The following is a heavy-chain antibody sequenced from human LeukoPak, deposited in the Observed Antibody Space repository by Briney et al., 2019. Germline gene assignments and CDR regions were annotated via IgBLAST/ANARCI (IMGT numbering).Heavy chain of an antibody. D-gene: IGHD6-13*01. CDR1: GGSIRSSSYY. CDR2: LYYTGIT. V-gene: IGHV4-39*01. J-gene: IGHJ5*02. CDR3: ASSQYPIAAADNWFDP. Sequence: SETLSLTCSVSGGSIRSSSYYWGWIRQAPGKGLEWIGSLYYTGITHYSPSLKSRVSISVDTSKTQLSLKLSSVTASDTAVYYCASSQYPIAAADNWFDPWGQGTLVTVSS.